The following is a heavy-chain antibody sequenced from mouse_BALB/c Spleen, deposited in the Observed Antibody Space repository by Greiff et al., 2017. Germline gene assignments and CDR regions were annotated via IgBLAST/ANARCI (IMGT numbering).Heavy chain of an antibody. CDR1: GFTFSDYY. V-gene: IGHV5-4*02. CDR3: ARTPITTATMDY. D-gene: IGHD1-2*01. Sequence: EVQRVESGGGLVKPGGSLKLSCAASGFTFSDYYMYWVRQTPEKRLEWVATISDGGSYTYYPDSVKGRFTISRDNAKNNLYLQMSSLKSEDTAMYYCARTPITTATMDYWGQGTSVTVSS. J-gene: IGHJ4*01. CDR2: ISDGGSYT.